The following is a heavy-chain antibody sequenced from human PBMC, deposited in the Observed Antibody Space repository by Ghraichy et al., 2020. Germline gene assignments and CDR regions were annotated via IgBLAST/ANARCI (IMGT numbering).Heavy chain of an antibody. V-gene: IGHV4-59*01. CDR2: ISDSGSS. Sequence: GSLRLSCTVSGGSITNYYWTWIRQPPGKGLEWIGYISDSGSSIYNPSLESRVTFSVDTSKKYFSLELRSVTAADTAVYYCARYPRGGNYYFDYWGQGILVTVSS. D-gene: IGHD4-23*01. CDR1: GGSITNYY. J-gene: IGHJ4*02. CDR3: ARYPRGGNYYFDY.